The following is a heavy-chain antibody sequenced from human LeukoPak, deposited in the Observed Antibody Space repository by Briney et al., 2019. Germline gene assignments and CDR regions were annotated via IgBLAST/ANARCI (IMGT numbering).Heavy chain of an antibody. CDR2: IDPNSGGT. CDR3: ARDPIVWFGELLHYYYYMDV. Sequence: ASVKVSCKASGYTFTGYNLHWVRQAPGQGLEWMGWIDPNSGGTSYAQKFQGRVTMTRDRSINTVYMELRRLTSDDRAFYYCARDPIVWFGELLHYYYYMDVWGKGTTVTISS. CDR1: GYTFTGYN. J-gene: IGHJ6*03. D-gene: IGHD3-10*01. V-gene: IGHV1-2*02.